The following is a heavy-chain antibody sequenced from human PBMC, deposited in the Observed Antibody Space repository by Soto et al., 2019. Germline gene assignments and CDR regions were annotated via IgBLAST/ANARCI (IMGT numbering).Heavy chain of an antibody. J-gene: IGHJ6*02. CDR2: INSDGIST. CDR3: SRLLSYCSGGSCYSGYYYYYGMDV. Sequence: PGGSLRLSCAACGFTFSSYWIHWVRQAPWKGLVWVSRINSDGISTSYADSVKGRFTISRDNAKNTLYLQMNSLRAEDTAVYYFSRLLSYCSGGSCYSGYYYYYGMDVWGQGTTVPVSS. V-gene: IGHV3-74*01. D-gene: IGHD2-15*01. CDR1: GFTFSSYW.